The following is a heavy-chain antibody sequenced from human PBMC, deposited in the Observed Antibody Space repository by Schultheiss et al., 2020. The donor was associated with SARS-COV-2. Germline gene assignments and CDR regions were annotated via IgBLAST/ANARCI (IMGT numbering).Heavy chain of an antibody. CDR1: GFSLSSNGEG. V-gene: IGHV2-70*01. CDR2: IDWDDDK. D-gene: IGHD3-9*01. CDR3: ARTTLPYYDIENDY. Sequence: SGPTLVKPTQTLTLTCTFSGFSLSSNGEGVGWIRQPPGKALEWLALIDWDDDKYYSTSLKTRLTISKDTSKNQVVLTMTNMDPVDTATYYCARTTLPYYDIENDYWGQGTLVTVSS. J-gene: IGHJ4*02.